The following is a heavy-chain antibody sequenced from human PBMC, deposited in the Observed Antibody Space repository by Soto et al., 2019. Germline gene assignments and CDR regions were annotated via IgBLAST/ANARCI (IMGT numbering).Heavy chain of an antibody. J-gene: IGHJ6*02. D-gene: IGHD1-26*01. CDR1: GGSISSGDYY. Sequence: SETLSLACTVSGGSISSGDYYWSWIRQPPGKGLEWIGYIYYSGSTYYNPSLKSRVTISVDTSKNQFSLKLSSVTAADTAVYYCGSYYYYYGMDVWGQGTTVTVPS. V-gene: IGHV4-30-4*01. CDR3: GSYYYYYGMDV. CDR2: IYYSGST.